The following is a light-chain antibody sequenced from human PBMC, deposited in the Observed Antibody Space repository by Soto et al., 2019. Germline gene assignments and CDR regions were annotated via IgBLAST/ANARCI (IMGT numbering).Light chain of an antibody. V-gene: IGKV1-5*03. CDR1: QSISSR. CDR3: QQYSIYPLT. Sequence: DIQMTQSPSTLSASVGDRVTITCRASQSISSRLAWYQQKPGKAQKVLIQKESSLESGIPSRFSGSGPGTEFPLTISSLQPHEFATYHCQQYSIYPLTFGGGNKVEIK. J-gene: IGKJ4*01. CDR2: KES.